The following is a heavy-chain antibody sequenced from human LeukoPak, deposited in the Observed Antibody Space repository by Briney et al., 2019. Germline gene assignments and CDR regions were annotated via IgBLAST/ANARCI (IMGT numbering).Heavy chain of an antibody. J-gene: IGHJ5*02. D-gene: IGHD2-2*01. CDR3: ARRGHIEAVAMNWFDP. CDR2: INPNSGGT. Sequence: ASVKVSCKASGYTFSSYCISWVRQAPGQGPEWMGWINPNSGGTNYAQKFQGRVTMARDTSIRTAYMELSSLRSDDTAVYYCARRGHIEAVAMNWFDPWGQGTLVTVSS. V-gene: IGHV1-2*02. CDR1: GYTFSSYC.